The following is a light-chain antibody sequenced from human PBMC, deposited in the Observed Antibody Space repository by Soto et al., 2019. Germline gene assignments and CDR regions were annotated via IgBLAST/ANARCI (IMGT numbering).Light chain of an antibody. V-gene: IGKV1-5*01. Sequence: DIQMTQSPSTLSASVGDRVTITCRASQSISSWLAWYQQKPGKAPKLLIYDASSLESGVPSRFSGSGSGTGFTHTTSSLQPDDFATYYCQQYNSSPYTFGQGTKLEIK. J-gene: IGKJ2*01. CDR3: QQYNSSPYT. CDR1: QSISSW. CDR2: DAS.